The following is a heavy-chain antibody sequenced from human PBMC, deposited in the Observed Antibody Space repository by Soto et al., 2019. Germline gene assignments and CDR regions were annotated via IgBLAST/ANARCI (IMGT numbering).Heavy chain of an antibody. CDR1: GFTFSNYA. V-gene: IGHV3-23*01. J-gene: IGHJ4*02. Sequence: GGSLRLSCAASGFTFSNYAMSWVRQAPGKGLEWVSAISSSGSNTYYADSVKGRFTISRDNSKNTLYLQMSSLRAEDTAVYYCASRAYYDSSGYYYYYFDYRGQGTLVTVSS. CDR2: ISSSGSNT. CDR3: ASRAYYDSSGYYYYYFDY. D-gene: IGHD3-22*01.